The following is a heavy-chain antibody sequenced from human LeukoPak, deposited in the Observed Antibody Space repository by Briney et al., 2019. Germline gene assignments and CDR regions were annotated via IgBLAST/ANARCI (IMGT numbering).Heavy chain of an antibody. J-gene: IGHJ6*03. D-gene: IGHD3-10*01. CDR3: ARDKSITMVRGRSYYYYYMDV. Sequence: MAGGSLRLSCAASGFTFSSYSMNWVRQAPGKGLEWVSSISSSSSYIYYADSVKGRFTISRDNAKNSLYLQMNSLRAEDTAVYYCARDKSITMVRGRSYYYYYMDVWGKGTTVTVSS. CDR1: GFTFSSYS. V-gene: IGHV3-21*01. CDR2: ISSSSSYI.